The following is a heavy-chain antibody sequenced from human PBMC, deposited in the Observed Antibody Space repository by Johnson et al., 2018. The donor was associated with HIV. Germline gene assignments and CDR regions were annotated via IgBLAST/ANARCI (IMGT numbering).Heavy chain of an antibody. CDR1: GFPFSSYA. V-gene: IGHV3-30*04. Sequence: QVQLVESGGGVVQPGRSLRLSCAASGFPFSSYAMHWVRQAPGKGLEWVAVISYDGSNKYYADSVKGRFTISRDNSKNTLYLQMNSLRAEDTAVYYCAKGDTVVGAKYAFDFWGQGTMVTVSS. D-gene: IGHD1-26*01. CDR2: ISYDGSNK. J-gene: IGHJ3*01. CDR3: AKGDTVVGAKYAFDF.